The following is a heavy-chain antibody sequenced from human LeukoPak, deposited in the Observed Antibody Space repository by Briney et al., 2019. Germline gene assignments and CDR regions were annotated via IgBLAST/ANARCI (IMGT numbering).Heavy chain of an antibody. V-gene: IGHV4-59*01. J-gene: IGHJ4*02. CDR1: GGSISSYY. D-gene: IGHD5-18*01. Sequence: SETLSLTCTVSGGSISSYYWSWIREPPGKGLEWIGYIYYSGSTNYNPSLKSRVTISVDTSKNQFSLKLSSVTAADTAVYYCARGALISYSYGPFDYWGQGALVTVSS. CDR3: ARGALISYSYGPFDY. CDR2: IYYSGST.